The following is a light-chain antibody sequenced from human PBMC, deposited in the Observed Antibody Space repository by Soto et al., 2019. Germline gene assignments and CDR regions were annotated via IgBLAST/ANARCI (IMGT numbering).Light chain of an antibody. Sequence: QSALTQPPSVSGSPGQSVTISCTGTSSDVGSSNDVSWYQQPPGTAPKLMIYDVSNRPSGVPDRFSGSKSGNTASLTISGLQAEDEADYYCSSYTSSSTYVFGTGTKVTVL. V-gene: IGLV2-18*02. CDR3: SSYTSSSTYV. J-gene: IGLJ1*01. CDR2: DVS. CDR1: SSDVGSSND.